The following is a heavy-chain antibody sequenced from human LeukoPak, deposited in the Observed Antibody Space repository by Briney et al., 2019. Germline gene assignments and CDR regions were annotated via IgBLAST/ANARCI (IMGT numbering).Heavy chain of an antibody. CDR1: GFTFSSYA. CDR2: ISGSGGST. CDR3: AKVTLGAAAIEDYYYYGMDV. V-gene: IGHV3-23*01. Sequence: GGSLRLSCAASGFTFSSYAMSWVRQAPGKGLEWVSAISGSGGSTYYADSVKGRFTISRDSSKNTLYLQMNSLRAEDTAVYYCAKVTLGAAAIEDYYYYGMDVWGQGTTVTVSS. J-gene: IGHJ6*02. D-gene: IGHD2-2*01.